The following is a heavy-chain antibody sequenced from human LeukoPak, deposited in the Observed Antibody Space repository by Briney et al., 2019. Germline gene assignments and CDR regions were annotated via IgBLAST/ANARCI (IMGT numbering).Heavy chain of an antibody. Sequence: ASVKVSCKASGYTFTGYYMHWVRQAPGQGLEWMGWINPNRGGTNYAQKFQGRVTMTRDTSISTAYMELSRLRSDDTAVYYCAREGADIVVVVAADFYYSDYWGQGTLVTVSS. J-gene: IGHJ4*02. CDR1: GYTFTGYY. CDR2: INPNRGGT. D-gene: IGHD2-15*01. CDR3: AREGADIVVVVAADFYYSDY. V-gene: IGHV1-2*02.